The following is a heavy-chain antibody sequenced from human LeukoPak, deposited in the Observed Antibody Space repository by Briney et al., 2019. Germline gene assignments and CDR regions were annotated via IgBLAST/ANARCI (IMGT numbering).Heavy chain of an antibody. V-gene: IGHV3-53*01. Sequence: GGSLRLSCAASGFTVSSNYMSWVRQAPGKGLEWVSVIYSSGSTYYADSVKGRFTISRDNSKNTLHLQMNTLRAEDTAVYYCASEMDYGDNVGGPYYFDYWGRGTLVPVSS. CDR1: GFTVSSNY. CDR3: ASEMDYGDNVGGPYYFDY. CDR2: IYSSGST. J-gene: IGHJ4*02. D-gene: IGHD4-17*01.